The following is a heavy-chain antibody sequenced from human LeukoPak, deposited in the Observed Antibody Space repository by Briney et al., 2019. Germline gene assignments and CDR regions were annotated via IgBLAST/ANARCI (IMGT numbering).Heavy chain of an antibody. CDR1: GYSISSGYY. CDR2: IYHSGST. Sequence: SETLSLTCTVSGYSISSGYYWGWIRQPPGKGLEWIGSIYHSGSTYYNPSLKSRVTISVDTSKNQFSLKLSSVTAADTAVYYCAREVYSGSYSYFDYWGQGTLVTVSS. J-gene: IGHJ4*02. V-gene: IGHV4-38-2*02. CDR3: AREVYSGSYSYFDY. D-gene: IGHD1-26*01.